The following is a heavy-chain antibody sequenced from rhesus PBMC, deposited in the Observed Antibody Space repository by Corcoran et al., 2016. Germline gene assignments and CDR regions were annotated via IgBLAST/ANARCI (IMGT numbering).Heavy chain of an antibody. CDR2: INGYSGRT. Sequence: QVQLQESGPGLVKPSETLFLPCAVYGGSFRSYWWNWLRQSPGKGLEWIGEINGYSGRTNYNPSLQSRFTLSGDVSRNQFSLELTSVTAADTAVYYCSSPVRYRFDVWGPGVLVSVSS. CDR3: SSPVRYRFDV. J-gene: IGHJ5-1*01. V-gene: IGHV4-80*01. CDR1: GGSFRSYW.